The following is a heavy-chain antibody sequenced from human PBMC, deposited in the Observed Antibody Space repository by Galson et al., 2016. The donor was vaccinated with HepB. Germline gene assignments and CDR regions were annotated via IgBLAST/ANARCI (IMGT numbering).Heavy chain of an antibody. CDR2: TAYRSQWLY. CDR1: GDSVSGNTAT. Sequence: CAISGDSVSGNTATWNWIRQSPSRGLEWLGRTAYRSQWLYVYAPSLKGRITIKPDTSTNQFSLHLTSVTPEDTAIYYCANEATYRGEGYNVDHWGQGTLVTVSS. V-gene: IGHV6-1*01. D-gene: IGHD5-24*01. CDR3: ANEATYRGEGYNVDH. J-gene: IGHJ4*02.